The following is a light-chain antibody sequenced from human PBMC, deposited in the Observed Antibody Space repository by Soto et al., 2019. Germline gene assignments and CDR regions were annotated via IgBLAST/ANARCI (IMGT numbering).Light chain of an antibody. CDR2: GNS. CDR3: QSYDSSLSGYVV. J-gene: IGLJ2*01. CDR1: SSNIGAGYD. Sequence: QPVLTQPPSVSGATGQRVTISCTGSSSNIGAGYDVHWYQQLPGTAPKLLIYGNSNRPSGVPDRFSGSKSGTSASLAITGLQAEDEADYYCQSYDSSLSGYVVFGGGTKLTVL. V-gene: IGLV1-40*01.